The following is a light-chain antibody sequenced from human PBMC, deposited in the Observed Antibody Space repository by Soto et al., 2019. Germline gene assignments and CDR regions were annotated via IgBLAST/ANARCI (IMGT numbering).Light chain of an antibody. CDR3: QQRSSWPSLFT. Sequence: EIVFTQSPATLSLSPGERATLSCRASQSVSSYLAWYQQKPGQAPRLLIHDTSNRATGIPARFSGSGSGTDFTLTISSLEPEDFAVYYCQQRSSWPSLFTFGPGTKVAIK. CDR1: QSVSSY. CDR2: DTS. J-gene: IGKJ3*01. V-gene: IGKV3-11*01.